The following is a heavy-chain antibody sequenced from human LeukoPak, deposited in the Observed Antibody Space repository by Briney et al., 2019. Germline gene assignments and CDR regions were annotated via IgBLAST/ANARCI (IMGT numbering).Heavy chain of an antibody. V-gene: IGHV1-2*06. D-gene: IGHD4-17*01. Sequence: ASVKVSCKASGYTFTGYYMHWVRQAPGQGLEWMGRINPNSGGTNYAQEFQGRVTMTRDTSISTAYMELSRLRSDDTAVYYCARFPYGDYVDDYFDYWGQGTLVTVSS. CDR2: INPNSGGT. CDR3: ARFPYGDYVDDYFDY. CDR1: GYTFTGYY. J-gene: IGHJ4*02.